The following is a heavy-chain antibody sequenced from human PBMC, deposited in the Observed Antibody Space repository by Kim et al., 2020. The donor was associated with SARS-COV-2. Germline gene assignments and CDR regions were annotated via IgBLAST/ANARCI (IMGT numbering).Heavy chain of an antibody. V-gene: IGHV4-59*01. CDR3: ARGSTFYFDAETYFQPWGYLDF. D-gene: IGHD3-22*01. Sequence: SETLSLTCTVSGASISGYYWGWIRQPPGTGLEYIGYIFYTCRTNYNPPLKSRVPISFDKSKNQFSLLLNSVTAADTAVYYCARGSTFYFDAETYFQPWGYLDFWGRGTLDTVSS. CDR2: IFYTCRT. CDR1: GASISGYY. J-gene: IGHJ4*02.